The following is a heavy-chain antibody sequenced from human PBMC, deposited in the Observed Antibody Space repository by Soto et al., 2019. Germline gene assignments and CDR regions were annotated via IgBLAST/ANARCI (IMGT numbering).Heavy chain of an antibody. CDR1: GFTFSSYA. D-gene: IGHD3-10*01. J-gene: IGHJ5*02. CDR3: AKPATGSGSYRGGWFDP. Sequence: ESGGGLVQPGGSLRLSCAASGFTFSSYAMSWVRQAPGKGLEWVSAISGSGGSTYYADSVKGRFTISRDNSKNTLYLQMNSLRAEDTAVYYCAKPATGSGSYRGGWFDPWGQGTLVTVSS. V-gene: IGHV3-23*01. CDR2: ISGSGGST.